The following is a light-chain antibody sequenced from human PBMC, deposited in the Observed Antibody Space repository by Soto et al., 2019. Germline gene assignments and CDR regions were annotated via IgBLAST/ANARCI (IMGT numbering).Light chain of an antibody. CDR3: KQTYKTPLT. J-gene: IGKJ1*01. CDR2: LAS. Sequence: DIQMTQSPSSMSASVGDRVTLTCRASQSISNYLNWYQQRPGKAPKLLIYLASSLSSGVPSKFSGSGSGTDFTLTISVLQPEESATYYCKQTYKTPLTVGQGNKVDIK. CDR1: QSISNY. V-gene: IGKV1-39*01.